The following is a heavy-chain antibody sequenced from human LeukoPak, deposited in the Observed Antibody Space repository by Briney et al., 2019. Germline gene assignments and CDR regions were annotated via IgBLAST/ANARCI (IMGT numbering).Heavy chain of an antibody. D-gene: IGHD2-15*01. Sequence: PVRSLPLSCAASGLPFSSYAMHWVRQAPGKGLACVALISYDGSNEQYADSAKARYTSSRDNSKNTLYLQVNSLRAEDTAVYYCAKSKFSCIGNNRYSPDYRGTGIMVTVSS. CDR1: GLPFSSYA. CDR3: AKSKFSCIGNNRYSPDY. V-gene: IGHV3-30*18. J-gene: IGHJ4*02. CDR2: ISYDGSNE.